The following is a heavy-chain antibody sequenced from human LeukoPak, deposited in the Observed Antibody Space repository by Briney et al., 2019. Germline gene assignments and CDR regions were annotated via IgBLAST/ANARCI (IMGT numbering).Heavy chain of an antibody. CDR3: ARGYSGGTRGYYYYYMDV. CDR2: MYYSGST. J-gene: IGHJ6*03. CDR1: GGSISSSSYY. V-gene: IGHV4-39*07. Sequence: SETLSLTCTVSGGSISSSSYYWGWIRQPPGKGLEWIGSMYYSGSTYYNPSLKSRVTISVDTSKNQFSLKLSSVTAADTAVYYCARGYSGGTRGYYYYYMDVWGKGTTVTVSS. D-gene: IGHD5-12*01.